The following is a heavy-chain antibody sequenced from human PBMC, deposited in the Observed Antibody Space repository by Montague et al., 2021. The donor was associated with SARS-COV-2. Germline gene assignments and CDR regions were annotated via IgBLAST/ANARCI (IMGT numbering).Heavy chain of an antibody. CDR1: GFTFSSIS. D-gene: IGHD6-19*01. J-gene: IGHJ4*02. CDR2: ISSESAYI. V-gene: IGHV3-21*04. Sequence: SLRLSCAASGFTFSSISMNWVRQAPGKRLEWVSSISSESAYIVYAESVRGRFTISRDNAQNLLYLQMNSLRAEDTAVYYCARDHGSGWFTFDYWGQGTLVTVSS. CDR3: ARDHGSGWFTFDY.